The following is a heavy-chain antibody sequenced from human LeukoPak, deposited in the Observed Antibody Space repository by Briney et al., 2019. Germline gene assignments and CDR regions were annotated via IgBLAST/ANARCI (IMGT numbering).Heavy chain of an antibody. D-gene: IGHD3-22*01. V-gene: IGHV4-59*12. Sequence: SETLSLTCTVSGGSITGYYWSWIRQPPGKGLEWIGHIYYSGSTNYNPSLKSRVTISVDTSKNHFSLKLSSVTAADTAVYYCARGSVVGISNYYYYYMDVWGKGTTVTVSS. CDR1: GGSITGYY. CDR3: ARGSVVGISNYYYYYMDV. J-gene: IGHJ6*03. CDR2: IYYSGST.